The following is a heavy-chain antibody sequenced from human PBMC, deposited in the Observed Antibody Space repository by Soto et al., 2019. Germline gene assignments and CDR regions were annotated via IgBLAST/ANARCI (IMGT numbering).Heavy chain of an antibody. V-gene: IGHV3-33*01. CDR1: GFTFSSYG. J-gene: IGHJ4*02. Sequence: QVQLVESGGGVVQPGRSLRLSCTASGFTFSSYGMHWVRQAPGKGLEWVAVIWYVGSKKYFADSVMGRFTVSRDNSKNTLSLQMNSLRAEDTAVYYCARGLVGFFHIDYWGQGTLVTVSS. CDR3: ARGLVGFFHIDY. CDR2: IWYVGSKK. D-gene: IGHD2-8*02.